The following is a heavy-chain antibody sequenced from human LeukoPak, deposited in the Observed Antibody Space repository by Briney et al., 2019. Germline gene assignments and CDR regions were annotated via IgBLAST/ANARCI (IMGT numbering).Heavy chain of an antibody. CDR2: FTVGGII. Sequence: PPGTLFLSCAVSGGALSAYLWTWIPGSPGKGVGWWGEFTVGGIIPYITSTKSRVTISVDTYKSQLSLKLSSVTAADTAVYYCVVGRYDTTGYRVGMDHWGQGTLVTVSS. CDR3: VVGRYDTTGYRVGMDH. V-gene: IGHV4-34*01. D-gene: IGHD3-22*01. CDR1: GGALSAYL. J-gene: IGHJ4*02.